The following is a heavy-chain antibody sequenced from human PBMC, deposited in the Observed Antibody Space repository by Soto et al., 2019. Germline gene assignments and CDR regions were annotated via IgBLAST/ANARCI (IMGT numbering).Heavy chain of an antibody. V-gene: IGHV1-69*01. CDR1: GGTFSSYA. D-gene: IGHD3-16*02. CDR2: IIPIFGTA. J-gene: IGHJ6*02. CDR3: ARDPRGDDWGSYRSXPRYYYYYYGMDV. Sequence: QVQLVQSGAEVKKPGSSVKVSCKASGGTFSSYAISWVRQAPGQGLEWMGGIIPIFGTANYAQKFQGRVTITADESTSTAYMELSSLRSEDTAVYYCARDPRGDDWGSYRSXPRYYYYYYGMDVWGQGTTVTVSS.